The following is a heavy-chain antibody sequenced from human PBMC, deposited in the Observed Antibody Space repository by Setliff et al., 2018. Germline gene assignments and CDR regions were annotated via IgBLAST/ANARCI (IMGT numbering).Heavy chain of an antibody. CDR3: ARINFYVSSGYYYAPDY. Sequence: GASVKVSCKTSGYTFTNYGITWVRQAPGQGLEWMGWINNYSFQTNYPQKFLGRVTVTTDTTTGTAYMELGSLTSDDTAIYYCARINFYVSSGYYYAPDYWGPGTLVTVSS. D-gene: IGHD3-22*01. CDR2: INNYSFQT. V-gene: IGHV1-18*01. J-gene: IGHJ4*02. CDR1: GYTFTNYG.